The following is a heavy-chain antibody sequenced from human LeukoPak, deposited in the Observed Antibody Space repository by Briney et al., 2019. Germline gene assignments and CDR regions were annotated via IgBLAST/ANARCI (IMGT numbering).Heavy chain of an antibody. J-gene: IGHJ6*03. CDR1: GYTFTSYD. CDR2: MNPNSGNT. Sequence: GASVKVSCKASGYTFTSYDINWVRQATGQGLEWMGWMNPNSGNTGYAQKFQGRVTMTRNTSISTAYMELSSLRSEDTAVYYYARVYDFWGGPDLYYYYYYMDVWGKGTTVTVSS. CDR3: ARVYDFWGGPDLYYYYYYMDV. D-gene: IGHD3-3*01. V-gene: IGHV1-8*01.